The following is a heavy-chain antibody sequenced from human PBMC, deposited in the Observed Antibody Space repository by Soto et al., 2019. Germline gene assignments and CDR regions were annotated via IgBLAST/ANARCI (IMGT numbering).Heavy chain of an antibody. CDR3: ARIGVSSGHESPDFDS. CDR1: GYTFNFYG. J-gene: IGHJ4*02. V-gene: IGHV1-18*01. CDR2: ISGFNGNT. Sequence: QVQLVQSGAEVKKPGASVKVSCKASGYTFNFYGITWVRQAPGQGLEWMGWISGFNGNTNYAADLQGRVTMTTDTSTGTAYMELWGLRSDDAAVYYCARIGVSSGHESPDFDSWGQGTLVTVSS. D-gene: IGHD3-16*01.